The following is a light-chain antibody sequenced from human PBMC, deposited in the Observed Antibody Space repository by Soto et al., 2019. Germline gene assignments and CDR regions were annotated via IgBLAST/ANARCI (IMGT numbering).Light chain of an antibody. CDR2: DAS. CDR1: QSVRSY. V-gene: IGKV3-11*01. J-gene: IGKJ4*01. CDR3: QQRSNWPLT. Sequence: EIVLTQSPATLSLSPGERATLSCMASQSVRSYLAWYQQKIGQAPRLLIYDASNRATGIPARFSGSGSGTDFTLTISSLEPEDFAVYYCQQRSNWPLTFGGGTKVEIK.